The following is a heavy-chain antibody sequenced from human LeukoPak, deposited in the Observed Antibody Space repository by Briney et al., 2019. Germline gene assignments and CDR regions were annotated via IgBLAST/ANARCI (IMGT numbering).Heavy chain of an antibody. J-gene: IGHJ4*02. V-gene: IGHV4-39*07. D-gene: IGHD4-17*01. CDR3: ARVPTVTFFDY. CDR2: IYYSGST. CDR1: GDSISNNNYY. Sequence: SETLSLTCTVSGDSISNNNYYWGRIRQPPGKGLEWIGTIYYSGSTYYNPSLKSRVTISVDTSKNQFSLKLSSVTAADTAVYYCARVPTVTFFDYWGQGTLVTVSS.